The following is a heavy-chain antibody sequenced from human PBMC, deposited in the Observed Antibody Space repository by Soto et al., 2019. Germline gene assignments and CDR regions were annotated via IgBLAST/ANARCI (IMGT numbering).Heavy chain of an antibody. D-gene: IGHD2-2*01. J-gene: IGHJ6*02. V-gene: IGHV1-69*01. CDR2: IIPIVGTG. CDR3: ARVVILVPTASTHYYYHMDV. CDR1: GGTFSNYA. Sequence: QVQLVQSGAEVRKPGSSVTVSCKASGGTFSNYAISWVRQAPGQGLEWMGGIIPIVGTGRYAQKFQGRVTITADEPTTTAYMELSSLRFEDTAVYYCARVVILVPTASTHYYYHMDVWGPGTTVTVSS.